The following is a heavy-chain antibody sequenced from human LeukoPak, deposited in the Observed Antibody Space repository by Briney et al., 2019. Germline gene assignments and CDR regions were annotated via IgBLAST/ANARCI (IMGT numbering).Heavy chain of an antibody. Sequence: GGSLRLSCAASGFTFSTYGMHWVRQAPGKGLEWVAFIRNDGNNRDYPGSVKGRFTISRDNAKNTLYLQMSSLRAEDTAVYYCAKGVVPGTTYFQHWGQGTLVTVSS. J-gene: IGHJ1*01. D-gene: IGHD2-15*01. CDR2: IRNDGNNR. CDR3: AKGVVPGTTYFQH. CDR1: GFTFSTYG. V-gene: IGHV3-30*02.